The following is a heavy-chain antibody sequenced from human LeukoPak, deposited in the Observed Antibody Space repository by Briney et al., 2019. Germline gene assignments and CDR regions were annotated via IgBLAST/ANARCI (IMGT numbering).Heavy chain of an antibody. CDR3: AKDHNDFWSGNPVN. CDR2: IGGSGGGT. Sequence: GGSLRLSCAASGITFSSNAMSWVRQAPGKGLEWVSSIGGSGGGTYYADSVKGRFTISRDNSKNTLYLQMNSLRAEDTAVYYCAKDHNDFWSGNPVNWGQGTLVTVSS. V-gene: IGHV3-23*01. D-gene: IGHD3-3*01. CDR1: GITFSSNA. J-gene: IGHJ4*02.